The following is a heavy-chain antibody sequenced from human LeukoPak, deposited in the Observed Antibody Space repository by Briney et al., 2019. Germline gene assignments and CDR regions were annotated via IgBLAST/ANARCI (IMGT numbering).Heavy chain of an antibody. CDR3: ARDGEDVVRTGRVYGMDV. Sequence: GASVKVSCKASGYTFTGYFMHWVRQAPGQGPEWMGWINPNSGGTDYAQKFKGRVTMSRDTSMSTTYMELSNLRSDDTAVYYCARDGEDVVRTGRVYGMDVWGKGTTVTVSS. D-gene: IGHD2-2*01. V-gene: IGHV1-2*02. CDR1: GYTFTGYF. CDR2: INPNSGGT. J-gene: IGHJ6*04.